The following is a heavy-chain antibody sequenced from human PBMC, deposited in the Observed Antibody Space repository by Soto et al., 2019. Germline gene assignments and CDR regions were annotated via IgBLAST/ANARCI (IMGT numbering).Heavy chain of an antibody. D-gene: IGHD1-1*01. CDR3: ARPSGTDYYGMDV. CDR2: IIPILGIA. Sequence: QVQLVQSGAEVKKPGSSVKVSCKASGGTFSSYTISWVRQAPGQGLEWMGRIIPILGIANYAQKFQGRVTINADKSTSTAYMELSSLRSEDTAVYYCARPSGTDYYGMDVWGQGTTVTVSS. J-gene: IGHJ6*02. CDR1: GGTFSSYT. V-gene: IGHV1-69*02.